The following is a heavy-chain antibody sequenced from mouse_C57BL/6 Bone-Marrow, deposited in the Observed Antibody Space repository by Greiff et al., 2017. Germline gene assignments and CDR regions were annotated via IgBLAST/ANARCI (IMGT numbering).Heavy chain of an antibody. Sequence: QVQLQQSGAELVKPGASVKMSCKASGYTFTSYWITWVKQRPGQGLEWIGDIYPGSGSTNYNEKFKSKATLTVDTSSSTAYMQLSSLTSEDSAVYYCEGYYGSSPWYFDVWGTGTTVTVSS. CDR2: IYPGSGST. D-gene: IGHD1-1*01. J-gene: IGHJ1*03. CDR1: GYTFTSYW. V-gene: IGHV1-55*01. CDR3: EGYYGSSPWYFDV.